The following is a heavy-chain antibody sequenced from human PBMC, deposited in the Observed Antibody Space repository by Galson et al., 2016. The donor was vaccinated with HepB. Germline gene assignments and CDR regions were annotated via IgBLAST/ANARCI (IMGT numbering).Heavy chain of an antibody. Sequence: SVKVSCKASGYTFTSYGISWLRQAPGQGLEWMGWTAIYNGNTKYAQKFQGRVTMTTDKSTTTAYMELRSLRSDDTAVYYCARVPYYNDSRGYSYHYYGMDVWGQGTTVTVSS. CDR1: GYTFTSYG. V-gene: IGHV1-18*01. J-gene: IGHJ6*02. CDR3: ARVPYYNDSRGYSYHYYGMDV. CDR2: TAIYNGNT. D-gene: IGHD3-22*01.